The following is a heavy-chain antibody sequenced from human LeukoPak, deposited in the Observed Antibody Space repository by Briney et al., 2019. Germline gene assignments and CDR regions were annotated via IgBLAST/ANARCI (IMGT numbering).Heavy chain of an antibody. D-gene: IGHD6-13*01. J-gene: IGHJ4*02. CDR2: IKQDGSEK. Sequence: GGSLRLSCAASGFTFSSYWMSWVRQAPGKGLKWVANIKQDGSEKYYVDSVKGRFTISRDNAKNSLYLQMNSLRAEDTAVYYCARAGSSWYDYFDYWGQGTLVTVSS. CDR1: GFTFSSYW. V-gene: IGHV3-7*03. CDR3: ARAGSSWYDYFDY.